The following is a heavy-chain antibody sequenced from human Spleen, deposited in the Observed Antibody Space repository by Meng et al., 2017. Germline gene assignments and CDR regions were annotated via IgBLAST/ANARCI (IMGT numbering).Heavy chain of an antibody. CDR1: GGTFSSYA. J-gene: IGHJ4*02. V-gene: IGHV1-2*06. CDR2: INPNSGGT. D-gene: IGHD7-27*01. CDR3: AREGLTGDFDY. Sequence: VQVVQSGAEVKKPASSVKGSCKASGGTFSSYAISWVRQAPGQGLEWMGRINPNSGGTNYAQKFQGRVTMTRDTSISTAYMELSRLRSDDTAVYYCAREGLTGDFDYWGQGTLVTVFS.